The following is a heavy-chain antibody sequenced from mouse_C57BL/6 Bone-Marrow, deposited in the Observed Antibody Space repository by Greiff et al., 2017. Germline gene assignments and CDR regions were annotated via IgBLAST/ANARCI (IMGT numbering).Heavy chain of an antibody. D-gene: IGHD1-1*01. Sequence: AASGFTFTHYYMSWVRQPPGKALEWLGFFRNQAHGSTTAYSASVKGRFTITRDNSQSIHYLQMNALRAEDSATYYCASLYNGSSFDYWGQGTTLTVSS. CDR2: FRNQAHGSTT. V-gene: IGHV7-3*01. CDR1: GFTFTHYY. J-gene: IGHJ2*01. CDR3: ASLYNGSSFDY.